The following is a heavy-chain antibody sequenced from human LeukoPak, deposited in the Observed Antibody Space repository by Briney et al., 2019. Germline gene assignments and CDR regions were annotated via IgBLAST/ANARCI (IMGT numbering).Heavy chain of an antibody. CDR1: GGSISSYY. CDR2: IYYSGST. CDR3: ARDNGMDV. V-gene: IGHV4-59*01. J-gene: IGHJ6*02. Sequence: SETLSLTCTVSGGSISSYYWSWIRQPPGKGLEWIGYIYYSGSTNYNPSLESRVTISVDTSKNQFSLKLSSVTAADTAVYYCARDNGMDVWGQGTTVTVSS.